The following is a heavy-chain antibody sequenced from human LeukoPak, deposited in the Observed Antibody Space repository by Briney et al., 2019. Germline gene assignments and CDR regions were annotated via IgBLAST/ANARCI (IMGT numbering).Heavy chain of an antibody. Sequence: PGGSLRLSCAASGFTFSSYSMNWVRQAPGKGLEWVSYISSSSSTIYYADSVKGRFTISRDNAKNSLYLQMNSLRAEDTAVYYCARGGATWDNDAFDIWGQGTMVTVSS. D-gene: IGHD1-26*01. CDR1: GFTFSSYS. V-gene: IGHV3-48*01. CDR2: ISSSSSTI. J-gene: IGHJ3*02. CDR3: ARGGATWDNDAFDI.